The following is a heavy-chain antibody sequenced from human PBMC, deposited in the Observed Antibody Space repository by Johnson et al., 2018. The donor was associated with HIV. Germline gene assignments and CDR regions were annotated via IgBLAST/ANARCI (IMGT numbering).Heavy chain of an antibody. Sequence: VQLVESGGGLKQPGGSLRLSCAASGFTFSTYDMHWVRQATGKGLEWVSTIGTAGDTYYPGSVKGRFTISRDNTENALYLQMNSLRAEDTALYYCAKDLEEGQQWLIGAFDIWGQGTMVTVSS. CDR2: IGTAGDT. CDR1: GFTFSTYD. V-gene: IGHV3-13*01. J-gene: IGHJ3*02. CDR3: AKDLEEGQQWLIGAFDI. D-gene: IGHD6-19*01.